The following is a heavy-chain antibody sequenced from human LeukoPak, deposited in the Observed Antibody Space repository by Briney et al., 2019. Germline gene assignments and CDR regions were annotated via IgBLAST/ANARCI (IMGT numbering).Heavy chain of an antibody. Sequence: GESLKISCKGSGYSFTSYWIGWVRQLPGKGLEWMGVIYPGDSDTRYSPSFQGQVTISADKPISTAYLQWSSLKASDTAMYYCARFTLPAAIHDYWGQGTLVTVSS. J-gene: IGHJ4*02. CDR3: ARFTLPAAIHDY. CDR1: GYSFTSYW. V-gene: IGHV5-51*04. D-gene: IGHD2-2*02. CDR2: IYPGDSDT.